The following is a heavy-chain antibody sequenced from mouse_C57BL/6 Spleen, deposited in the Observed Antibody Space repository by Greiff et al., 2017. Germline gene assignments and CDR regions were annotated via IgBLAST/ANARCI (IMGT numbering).Heavy chain of an antibody. CDR1: GYTFTSYW. D-gene: IGHD1-1*01. V-gene: IGHV1-53*01. J-gene: IGHJ1*03. CDR3: ARSPYYCGSSYWYFDV. CDR2: INPSNGGT. Sequence: QVQLQQPGTELVKPGASVKLSCKASGYTFTSYWMHWVKQRPGPGLEWIGNINPSNGGTNYNEKFQSKATLTVDKSSSTTYMQLSSLTAEDSAVYYCARSPYYCGSSYWYFDVWGTGTTVTVSS.